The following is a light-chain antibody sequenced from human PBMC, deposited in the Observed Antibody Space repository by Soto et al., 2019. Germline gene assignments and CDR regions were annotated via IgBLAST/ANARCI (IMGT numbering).Light chain of an antibody. CDR1: SSDVGGYNY. J-gene: IGLJ3*02. CDR3: NSYTSSTTRVV. Sequence: QSVLTQPASVSGSPGQSITISCTGTSSDVGGYNYVSWYQQHPGEAPKLMIYEVSNRPSGVSNRFSGSKSGNTASLTISGLRADDEADYYCNSYTSSTTRVVFGGGTKVTVL. V-gene: IGLV2-14*01. CDR2: EVS.